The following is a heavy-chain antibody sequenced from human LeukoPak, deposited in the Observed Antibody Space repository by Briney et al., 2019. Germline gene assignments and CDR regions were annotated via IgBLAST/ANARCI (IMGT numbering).Heavy chain of an antibody. CDR2: ISGSGGST. Sequence: GGSLRLSCAASGFTFSSYAMSWVRQAPGKGLEWVSAISGSGGSTYYADSVKGRFTISRDNSKNTLYLQMNSLRAEDTAVYYCAKEGFEYYYDSSGSIPYWSQGTLVTVSS. CDR1: GFTFSSYA. V-gene: IGHV3-23*01. J-gene: IGHJ4*02. CDR3: AKEGFEYYYDSSGSIPY. D-gene: IGHD3-22*01.